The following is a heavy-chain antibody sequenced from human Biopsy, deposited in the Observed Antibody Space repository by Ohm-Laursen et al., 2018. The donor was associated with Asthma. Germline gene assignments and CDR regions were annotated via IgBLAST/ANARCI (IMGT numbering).Heavy chain of an antibody. D-gene: IGHD3-10*01. CDR2: IYYTGSD. CDR1: GGSVSTGSYY. V-gene: IGHV4-61*01. J-gene: IGHJ6*02. Sequence: PSETLSRTCTVSGGSVSTGSYYWSWIRQPPGKGLEWLGYIYYTGSDNYNPSLKSRVTISVDTSKNQFSLRLNSVTAADTAVYYCARGPNYHGSGRAPIGMDVWGQGTTVTVSS. CDR3: ARGPNYHGSGRAPIGMDV.